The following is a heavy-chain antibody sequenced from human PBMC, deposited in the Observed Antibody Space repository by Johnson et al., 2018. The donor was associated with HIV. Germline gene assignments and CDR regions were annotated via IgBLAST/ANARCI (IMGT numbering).Heavy chain of an antibody. Sequence: VQLVESGGGLVKPGGSLRLSCAASGFTFNNAWMGWVRQAPGKGLEWVGRIKSKTDGATTDSAAPLKGRFTISRDDSKNTLYLQMNNLKTEDTAVYYCSRSIAASGRDAVDMWGQGTMVTVSS. J-gene: IGHJ3*02. CDR2: IKSKTDGATT. D-gene: IGHD6-13*01. V-gene: IGHV3-15*01. CDR3: SRSIAASGRDAVDM. CDR1: GFTFNNAW.